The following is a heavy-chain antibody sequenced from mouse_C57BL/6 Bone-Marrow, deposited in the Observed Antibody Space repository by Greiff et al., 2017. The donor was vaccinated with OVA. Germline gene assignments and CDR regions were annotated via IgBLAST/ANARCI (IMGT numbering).Heavy chain of an antibody. Sequence: VQLQQSGPGLVQPSQSLSITCTVSGFSLTRYGVHWVRQSPGKGLEWLGVIWRGGSTDYNAALMSRLSITKDNSKSQVFFKMNSLQADDTAIYYCARLRGPLPYWGQGTLVTVSA. CDR3: ARLRGPLPY. D-gene: IGHD2-4*01. CDR2: IWRGGST. V-gene: IGHV2-5*01. J-gene: IGHJ3*01. CDR1: GFSLTRYG.